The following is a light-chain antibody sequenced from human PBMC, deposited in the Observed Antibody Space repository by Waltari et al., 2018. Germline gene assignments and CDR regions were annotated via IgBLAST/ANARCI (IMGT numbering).Light chain of an antibody. CDR1: SSDAGGFNY. CDR3: SSYAGTNNVV. V-gene: IGLV2-8*01. Sequence: QSALTQPPSASGSPGQSVTISCTATSSDAGGFNYVSWYQQHPGKAPKLMIYEVSKRPSGVPDRFSGSKSGNTASLTVSGLQAEDEGYYYCSSYAGTNNVVFGGGTKLTVL. J-gene: IGLJ2*01. CDR2: EVS.